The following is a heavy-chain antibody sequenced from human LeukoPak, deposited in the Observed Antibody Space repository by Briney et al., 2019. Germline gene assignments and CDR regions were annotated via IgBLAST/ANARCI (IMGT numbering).Heavy chain of an antibody. V-gene: IGHV4-4*07. CDR2: IYTSGST. CDR3: ARDVEGDSSGYYYYWLDP. J-gene: IGHJ5*02. CDR1: GGSISSYY. Sequence: SETLSLTCTVSGGSISSYYWSWVRQTAGKGLEWIGRIYTSGSTNYNPSLKSRGTMSVDTSKNQCSLKLRSVAAADTAVYYCARDVEGDSSGYYYYWLDPWGQGTLVTVSS. D-gene: IGHD3-22*01.